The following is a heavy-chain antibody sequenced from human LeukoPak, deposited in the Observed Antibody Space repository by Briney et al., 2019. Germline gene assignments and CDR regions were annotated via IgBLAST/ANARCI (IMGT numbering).Heavy chain of an antibody. Sequence: PSETLSLTCAVYGGSFSGYYWSWIRQPPGKGLEWIGEINHSGSTNYNPSLKSRVTISVDTSKNQFSLKLSSVTAADTAVYYCASSEMATNSGMDVWGQGTTVTVSS. J-gene: IGHJ6*02. V-gene: IGHV4-34*01. CDR3: ASSEMATNSGMDV. CDR2: INHSGST. CDR1: GGSFSGYY. D-gene: IGHD5-24*01.